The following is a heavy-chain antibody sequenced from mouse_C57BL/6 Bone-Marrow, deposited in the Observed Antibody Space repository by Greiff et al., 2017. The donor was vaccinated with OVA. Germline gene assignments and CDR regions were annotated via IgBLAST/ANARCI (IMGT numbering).Heavy chain of an antibody. CDR3: ARLGPWCAY. V-gene: IGHV5-6*01. Sequence: EVQLQESGGDLVKPGGSLKLSCAASGFTFSSYGMSWVRQTPDKRLEWVATISSGGSYTYYPDSVKGRFTISRDNAKNTLYLQMSSLKSEDTAMYYCARLGPWCAYWGQGTLVTVSA. CDR1: GFTFSSYG. CDR2: ISSGGSYT. J-gene: IGHJ3*01.